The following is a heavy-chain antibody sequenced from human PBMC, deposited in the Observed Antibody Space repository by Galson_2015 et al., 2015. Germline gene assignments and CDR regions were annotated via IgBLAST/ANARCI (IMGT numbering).Heavy chain of an antibody. Sequence: PALVKPTQTLTLTCTFSGFSLSTSGMCVSWIRQPPGKALEWLALIDWDDDRYYSTSLKTRLTISKDTSKNQVVLTMTNMDPVDTATYYCARILPLSYYDSSGYLLHYYYGMDVWG. J-gene: IGHJ6*01. CDR3: ARILPLSYYDSSGYLLHYYYGMDV. CDR1: GFSLSTSGMC. V-gene: IGHV2-70*01. CDR2: IDWDDDR. D-gene: IGHD3-22*01.